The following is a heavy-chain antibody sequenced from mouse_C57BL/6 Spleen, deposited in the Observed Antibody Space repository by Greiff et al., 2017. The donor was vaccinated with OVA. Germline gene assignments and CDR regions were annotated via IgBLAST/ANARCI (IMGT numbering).Heavy chain of an antibody. Sequence: VQLQQSGPVLARPGASVKMSCKTSGYTFTSYWMHWVKQRPGQGLEWIGAIYPGNSDTSYNQKFKGKAKLTAVTSASTAYMELSSLTNEDSAVYYCTEDYGSSFFAYWGQGTLVTVSA. CDR3: TEDYGSSFFAY. CDR1: GYTFTSYW. V-gene: IGHV1-5*01. CDR2: IYPGNSDT. J-gene: IGHJ3*01. D-gene: IGHD1-1*01.